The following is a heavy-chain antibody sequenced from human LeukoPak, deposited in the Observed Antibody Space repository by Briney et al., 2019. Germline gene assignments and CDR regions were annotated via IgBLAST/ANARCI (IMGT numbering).Heavy chain of an antibody. V-gene: IGHV3-48*01. CDR2: ISSSSSAL. D-gene: IGHD3-3*01. CDR3: ARDGQGDFWSGYSKNYFDY. Sequence: GGSLRLSCAASGFTFSSYSMNWVRQSPGKGLEWISYISSSSSALYYGDSVKGRFTISRDSATNSVSLQMDSLRPEDTAVYYCARDGQGDFWSGYSKNYFDYWGQGTLVTVSS. J-gene: IGHJ4*02. CDR1: GFTFSSYS.